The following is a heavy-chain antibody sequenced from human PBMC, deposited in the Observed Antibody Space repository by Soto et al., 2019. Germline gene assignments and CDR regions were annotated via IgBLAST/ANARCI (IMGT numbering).Heavy chain of an antibody. CDR3: ARWLGYGPHFDY. D-gene: IGHD5-12*01. CDR1: GGSISSGDYY. Sequence: QVQLQESGPGLVKPSQTLSLTCTVPGGSISSGDYYWSWIRQPPGKGLEWIGYIYYSGSTYYKPSLKSRVTISVDTSKNQFSLKLSSVTAADTAVYYCARWLGYGPHFDYWGQGTLVTVSS. J-gene: IGHJ4*02. V-gene: IGHV4-30-4*01. CDR2: IYYSGST.